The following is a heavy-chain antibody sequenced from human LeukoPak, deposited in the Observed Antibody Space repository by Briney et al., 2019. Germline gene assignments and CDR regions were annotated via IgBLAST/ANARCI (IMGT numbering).Heavy chain of an antibody. V-gene: IGHV4-39*01. D-gene: IGHD6-13*01. CDR3: ARHRGITWYPFDY. CDR1: GGSISSSSYY. J-gene: IGHJ4*02. Sequence: SETLSLTCTVSGGSISSSSYYWGWIRRPPGKGLEWIGSIYYSGSTYYNPSLKSRVTVSVDTSKNEFSLKLSSVTAADTTAYYCARHRGITWYPFDYWGQGTLVTVSS. CDR2: IYYSGST.